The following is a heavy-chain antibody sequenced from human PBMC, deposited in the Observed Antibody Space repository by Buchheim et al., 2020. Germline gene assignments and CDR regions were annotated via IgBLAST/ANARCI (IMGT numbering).Heavy chain of an antibody. J-gene: IGHJ6*02. CDR3: AREGTFTIFGVVIPYYYYGMDV. D-gene: IGHD3-3*01. V-gene: IGHV3-30*04. CDR2: ISYDGSNK. Sequence: QVQLVESGGGVVQPGRSLRLSCAASGFTFSSYAMHWVRQAPGKGLEWVAVISYDGSNKYYADSVKGRFTISRDNSKNTLYLQMNSLRAEDTAVYYCAREGTFTIFGVVIPYYYYGMDVWGQGTT. CDR1: GFTFSSYA.